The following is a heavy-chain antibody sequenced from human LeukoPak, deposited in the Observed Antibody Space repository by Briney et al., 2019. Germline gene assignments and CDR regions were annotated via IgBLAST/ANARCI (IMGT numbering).Heavy chain of an antibody. Sequence: PGGSLRLSCAASGFTFSSYAMSWVRQAPGKGLEWVPGISGSGGRIFYADSVKGRFTISRDNSKNTLYLEVNSLRAEDTAVYYCAKDDHGSGRSTWYYFDYWGQGTLVTVSS. CDR2: ISGSGGRI. CDR1: GFTFSSYA. CDR3: AKDDHGSGRSTWYYFDY. V-gene: IGHV3-23*01. J-gene: IGHJ4*02. D-gene: IGHD3-10*01.